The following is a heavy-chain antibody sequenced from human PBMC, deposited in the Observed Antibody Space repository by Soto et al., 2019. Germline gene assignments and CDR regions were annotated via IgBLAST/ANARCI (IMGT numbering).Heavy chain of an antibody. J-gene: IGHJ6*02. Sequence: GGSLRLSCEASGFTSSRNAMHWVRQAPGKGLEWVAVISFDGNNQYYTDSVKGRFTISRDNSKNTLDLQMNSLRREDAAVYYCARDREYSGFYYGMDVWGQGTTVTVSS. V-gene: IGHV3-30-3*01. CDR1: GFTSSRNA. CDR3: ARDREYSGFYYGMDV. CDR2: ISFDGNNQ. D-gene: IGHD5-12*01.